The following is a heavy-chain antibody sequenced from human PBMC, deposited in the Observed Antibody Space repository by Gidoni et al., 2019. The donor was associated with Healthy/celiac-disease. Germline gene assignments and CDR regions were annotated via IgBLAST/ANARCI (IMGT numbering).Heavy chain of an antibody. CDR3: AKVFGSGIAVAGTGPAFDY. V-gene: IGHV3-30*18. CDR1: GFPFSSYG. D-gene: IGHD6-19*01. Sequence: QVQLVESGGGVVQPGRSLRLSCAASGFPFSSYGMHWVRQAPCKGLEWVAVISYDGSNKYYADSVKGRFTISRDNSKNTLYLQMNSLRAEDTAVYYCAKVFGSGIAVAGTGPAFDYWGQGTLVTVSS. CDR2: ISYDGSNK. J-gene: IGHJ4*02.